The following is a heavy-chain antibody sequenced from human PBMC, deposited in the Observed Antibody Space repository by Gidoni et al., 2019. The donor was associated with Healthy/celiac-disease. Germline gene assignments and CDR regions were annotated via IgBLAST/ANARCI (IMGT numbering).Heavy chain of an antibody. CDR2: IAYDGSNK. CDR1: GFTFSSYA. J-gene: IGHJ4*02. CDR3: AREPRIAAAGAGYFDY. Sequence: QVQLVESGGGVVQPGRSLRLSCAASGFTFSSYAIHWVRQAPGKGLGWGAVIAYDGSNKYYAEAVKGRFTISRDNSKNTLYLQMNSLRAEDTAVYYCAREPRIAAAGAGYFDYWGQGTLVTVSS. D-gene: IGHD6-13*01. V-gene: IGHV3-30*04.